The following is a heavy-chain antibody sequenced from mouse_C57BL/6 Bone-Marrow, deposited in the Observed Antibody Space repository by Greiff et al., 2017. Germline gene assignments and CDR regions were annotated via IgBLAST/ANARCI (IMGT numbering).Heavy chain of an antibody. D-gene: IGHD1-1*01. Sequence: EVQLQESGPGLVKPSQSLSLTCSVTGYSITSGYYWNWIRQFPGNKLEWMGYISYDGSNNYNPSLKNRISITRDTPKNQFFLKLNSVTTEDTATYYCARDYYGPWFAYWGQGTLVTVSA. CDR1: GYSITSGYY. J-gene: IGHJ3*01. CDR2: ISYDGSN. CDR3: ARDYYGPWFAY. V-gene: IGHV3-6*01.